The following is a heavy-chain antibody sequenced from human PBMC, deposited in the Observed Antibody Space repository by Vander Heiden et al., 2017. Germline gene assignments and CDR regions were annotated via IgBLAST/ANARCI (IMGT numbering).Heavy chain of an antibody. V-gene: IGHV3-7*03. D-gene: IGHD3-10*01. CDR1: GFTFSSYW. CDR2: IKQDGSEK. J-gene: IGHJ6*02. Sequence: EVQLVESGGGLVQPGGSLSLSCAASGFTFSSYWMSWVRQAPGKGLEWVANIKQDGSEKYYVDSVKGRFTISRDNAKNSLYLQMNSLRAEDTAVYYCARGVLWFGELSHYYYYGMDVWGQGTTVTVSS. CDR3: ARGVLWFGELSHYYYYGMDV.